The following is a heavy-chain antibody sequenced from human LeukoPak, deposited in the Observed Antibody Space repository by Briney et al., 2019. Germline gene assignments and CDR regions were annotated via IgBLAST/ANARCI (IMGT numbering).Heavy chain of an antibody. D-gene: IGHD3-22*01. CDR1: GGTFSSYA. V-gene: IGHV1-69*04. CDR3: ASFRDYYDSSGYYDGGFDY. Sequence: GASVTVSCKASGGTFSSYAISWVRQAPGQGLEWMGRIIPILGIANYAQKFQGRVTITADKSTSTAYMELSSLRSEDTAVYYCASFRDYYDSSGYYDGGFDYWGQGTLVTVSS. J-gene: IGHJ4*02. CDR2: IIPILGIA.